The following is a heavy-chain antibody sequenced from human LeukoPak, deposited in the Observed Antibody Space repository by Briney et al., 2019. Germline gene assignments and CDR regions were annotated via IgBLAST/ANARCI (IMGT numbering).Heavy chain of an antibody. D-gene: IGHD1-20*01. V-gene: IGHV3-30*02. J-gene: IGHJ6*03. CDR2: IRYDGSDK. CDR1: GFTFSRHG. CDR3: AKGAYYCINNCPQFYYYLDV. Sequence: PGGPLRLSCAASGFTFSRHGMHWVRHAPAKGLEGVALIRYDGSDKYYADSVKGRFTISRDNSENTLYLQMNSLRPEDTAVYYCAKGAYYCINNCPQFYYYLDVWGKGNTVIVSS.